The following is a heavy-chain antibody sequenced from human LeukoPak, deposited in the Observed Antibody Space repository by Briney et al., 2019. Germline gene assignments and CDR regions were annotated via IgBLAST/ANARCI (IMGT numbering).Heavy chain of an antibody. CDR3: ARLPVVVAATPFDY. J-gene: IGHJ4*02. V-gene: IGHV3-21*01. CDR2: ISSSSGYI. Sequence: PGGSLRLSCAASGFTFSSYSMNWVRQAPGKGLEWVSSISSSSGYIYYADSVKGRFTISRDNAKNSLYLQMNSLRAEDTAVYYCARLPVVVAATPFDYWGQGTLVTVSS. D-gene: IGHD2-15*01. CDR1: GFTFSSYS.